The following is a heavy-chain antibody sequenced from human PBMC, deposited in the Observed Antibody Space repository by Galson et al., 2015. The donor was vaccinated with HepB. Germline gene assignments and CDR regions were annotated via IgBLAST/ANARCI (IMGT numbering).Heavy chain of an antibody. D-gene: IGHD2-2*02. Sequence: SVKVSCKASGYTFTSYGISWVRQAPGQGLEWMGWISAYNGNTNYAQKLQGRVTMTTDTSTSTAYMELSSLRSEDTAVYYCARDGGTDIVVVPAAIGPSHGYYYYMDVWGKGTTVTVSS. V-gene: IGHV1-18*01. CDR2: ISAYNGNT. CDR1: GYTFTSYG. CDR3: ARDGGTDIVVVPAAIGPSHGYYYYMDV. J-gene: IGHJ6*03.